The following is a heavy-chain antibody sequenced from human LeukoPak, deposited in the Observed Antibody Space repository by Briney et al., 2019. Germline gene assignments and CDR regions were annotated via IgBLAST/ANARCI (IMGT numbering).Heavy chain of an antibody. V-gene: IGHV4-59*12. CDR3: ARDPTPSKRQQLVRGYFDY. Sequence: PSETLSLTCTVSGGSISSYYWSWIRQPPGKGLEWIRYIYYSGSTNYNPSLKSRVTISVDTSKNQFSLKLSSVTAADTAVYYCARDPTPSKRQQLVRGYFDYWGQGTLVTVSS. D-gene: IGHD6-13*01. CDR1: GGSISSYY. CDR2: IYYSGST. J-gene: IGHJ4*02.